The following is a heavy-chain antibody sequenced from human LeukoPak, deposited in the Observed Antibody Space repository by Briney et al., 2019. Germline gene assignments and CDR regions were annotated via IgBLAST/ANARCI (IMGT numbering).Heavy chain of an antibody. CDR3: ASSVETAFDAFDI. V-gene: IGHV1-2*02. CDR1: GYTFTGYY. CDR2: INPNSGGT. J-gene: IGHJ3*02. Sequence: ASVKVSCKASGYTFTGYYMHWVRQAPGQGLEWMGWINPNSGGTNYAQKFQGRVTMTRDTSISTAYLQWSSLKASDTAMYYCASSVETAFDAFDIWGQGTMVTVSS. D-gene: IGHD5-24*01.